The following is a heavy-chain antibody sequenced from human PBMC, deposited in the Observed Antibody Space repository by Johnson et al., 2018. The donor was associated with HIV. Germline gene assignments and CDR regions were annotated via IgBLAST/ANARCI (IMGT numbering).Heavy chain of an antibody. V-gene: IGHV3-30*04. J-gene: IGHJ3*02. CDR2: ISYDGSEK. D-gene: IGHD2-2*01. Sequence: QVQLVESGGGVVQPGRSLRLSCAASGFTFSSYAMHWVRQAPGKGLEWVAVISYDGSEKYYADSVKGRFTISRDSSKNTLYLQVNSLRAEDTAVYYCARNGLIPAAKGVAFDIWGQGTTVTVSS. CDR3: ARNGLIPAAKGVAFDI. CDR1: GFTFSSYA.